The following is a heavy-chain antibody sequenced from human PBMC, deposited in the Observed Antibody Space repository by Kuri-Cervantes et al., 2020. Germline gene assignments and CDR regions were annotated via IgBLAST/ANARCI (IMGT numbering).Heavy chain of an antibody. CDR1: GFTFRYYW. J-gene: IGHJ4*02. D-gene: IGHD3-10*01. CDR3: AKDLKGAGGSGSYYASAIDY. CDR2: IRYDGSNK. Sequence: GGSLRLSCATSGFTFRYYWMHWVRQAPGKGLEWVAFIRYDGSNKYYADSVKGRFTISRDNSKNTLYLQMNSLRDEDTAVYYCAKDLKGAGGSGSYYASAIDYWGQGSLVTVSS. V-gene: IGHV3-30*02.